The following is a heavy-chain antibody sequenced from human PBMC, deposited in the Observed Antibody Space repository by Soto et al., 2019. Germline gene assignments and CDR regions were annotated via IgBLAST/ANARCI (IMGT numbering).Heavy chain of an antibody. CDR2: ISYDGSNK. CDR1: GFTFSSYG. Sequence: QVQLVESGGGVVQPGRSLRLSCAASGFTFSSYGMHWVRQAPGKGLEWVAVISYDGSNKYYADSVKGRFTISRDNSKNTLYLQMNSLRAEDTAVYYCANSPTPYSSGWYYFDYWGQGTLVTVSS. CDR3: ANSPTPYSSGWYYFDY. J-gene: IGHJ4*02. V-gene: IGHV3-30*18. D-gene: IGHD6-19*01.